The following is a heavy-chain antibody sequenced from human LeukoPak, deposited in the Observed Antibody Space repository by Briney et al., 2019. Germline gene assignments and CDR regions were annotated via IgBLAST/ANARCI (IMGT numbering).Heavy chain of an antibody. CDR3: ARDNSVGDNAWWFDP. D-gene: IGHD1-26*01. J-gene: IGHJ5*02. CDR1: GYPFTSYY. CDR2: NNPTGGST. V-gene: IGHV1-46*01. Sequence: SVKVSCKASGYPFTSYYMHWVRPAPGQGLEWMGLNNPTGGSTGYAQKFQGRVTMTKDMSTSTDYMELSSLRSEDTAIYYCARDNSVGDNAWWFDPWGQGTLVTVSS.